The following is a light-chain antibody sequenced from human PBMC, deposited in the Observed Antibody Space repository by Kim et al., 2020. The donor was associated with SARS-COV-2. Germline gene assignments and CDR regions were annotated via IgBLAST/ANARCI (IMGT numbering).Light chain of an antibody. J-gene: IGKJ5*01. Sequence: SPGDRATLSCRASQSLTSRYLAWYQQKPGQAPRLLIYGASSRATGIADRVSGSGSETDFTLTISRLEPEDFAVYYCQQYYSSPLTFGQGTRLEIK. CDR2: GAS. CDR1: QSLTSRY. V-gene: IGKV3-20*01. CDR3: QQYYSSPLT.